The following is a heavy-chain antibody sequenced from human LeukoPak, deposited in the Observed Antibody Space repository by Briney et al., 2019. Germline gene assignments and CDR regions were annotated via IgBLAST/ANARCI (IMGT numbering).Heavy chain of an antibody. Sequence: GSLTLSCAASGFSVSNKYMSWVRQAPGKGLEWVSVIYTGGDTYYADSVRGRFTISRDNSKNTVNLQMNSLRAEDTALYYCAGGQMFTSGGFDDWGQGTLVTVSS. CDR3: AGGQMFTSGGFDD. D-gene: IGHD6-19*01. J-gene: IGHJ4*02. CDR2: IYTGGDT. CDR1: GFSVSNKY. V-gene: IGHV3-53*01.